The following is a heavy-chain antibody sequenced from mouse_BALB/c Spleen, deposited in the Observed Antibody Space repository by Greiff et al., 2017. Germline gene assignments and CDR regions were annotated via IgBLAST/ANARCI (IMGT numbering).Heavy chain of an antibody. CDR2: ISYSGST. CDR1: GYSITSDYA. Sequence: EVQRVESGPGLVTPSQSLSLTCTVTGYSITSDYARNWLRQFPGNKLEWMGYISYSGSTSYNPSLKSRISITRDTSKNQFFLQLNSVTTEDTATYYCARYGPYAMDYWGQGTSVTVSS. J-gene: IGHJ4*01. D-gene: IGHD1-1*02. V-gene: IGHV3-2*02. CDR3: ARYGPYAMDY.